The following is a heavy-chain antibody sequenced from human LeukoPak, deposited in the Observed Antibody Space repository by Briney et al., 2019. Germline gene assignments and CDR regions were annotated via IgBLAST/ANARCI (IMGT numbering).Heavy chain of an antibody. D-gene: IGHD3-16*01. CDR2: IYSDGDT. J-gene: IGHJ4*02. Sequence: GGSLRLSCAASGFTVSRNYMTWVRQAPGKGLEWVSVIYSDGDTYYVDSVKGRFTISRDNSKNTLYLQMNSLRAEDAAVYYCARGPWASFDYWGQGTLVTVSS. CDR1: GFTVSRNY. V-gene: IGHV3-66*01. CDR3: ARGPWASFDY.